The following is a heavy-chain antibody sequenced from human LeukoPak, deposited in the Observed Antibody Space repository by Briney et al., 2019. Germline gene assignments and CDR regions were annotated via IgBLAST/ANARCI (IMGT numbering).Heavy chain of an antibody. CDR3: AKTRGDFLDY. CDR1: GFPFNSHG. V-gene: IGHV3-30*18. J-gene: IGHJ4*02. Sequence: GRSLRLSCAASGFPFNSHGMHWVRQAPGKGLEWLAVISYEESKQYYADSVKGRFTISRDNSKNTLYLQMNSLRAEDTAVYYCAKTRGDFLDYWGQGTLVTVSS. CDR2: ISYEESKQ. D-gene: IGHD2/OR15-2a*01.